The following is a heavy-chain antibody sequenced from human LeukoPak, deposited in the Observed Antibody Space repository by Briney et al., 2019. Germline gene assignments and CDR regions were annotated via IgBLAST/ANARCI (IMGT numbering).Heavy chain of an antibody. Sequence: SQTLSLTCAISGDTVSSNSAAWNWIRQSPSRGLEWLGRTYYRSKWYNDYAVSVKSRITINPDTSKNQFSLQLNSVTPEDTAVYYCARDATDTATNDYYYYYMDVWGKGTTVTVSS. CDR3: ARDATDTATNDYYYYYMDV. CDR2: TYYRSKWYN. D-gene: IGHD5-18*01. J-gene: IGHJ6*03. CDR1: GDTVSSNSAA. V-gene: IGHV6-1*01.